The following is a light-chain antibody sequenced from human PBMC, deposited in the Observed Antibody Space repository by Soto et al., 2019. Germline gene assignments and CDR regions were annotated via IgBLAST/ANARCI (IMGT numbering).Light chain of an antibody. V-gene: IGLV2-14*03. J-gene: IGLJ2*01. Sequence: QSVLTQPASVSGSPGQSITISCTGTSSEVGAYTYVSWYQHHPGEAPKLMIYDVSNRPSGVSNRFSGSKSGNTASLTISGLQADDEADYYCNSFTTSSTLVFGGGTKLTVL. CDR1: SSEVGAYTY. CDR2: DVS. CDR3: NSFTTSSTLV.